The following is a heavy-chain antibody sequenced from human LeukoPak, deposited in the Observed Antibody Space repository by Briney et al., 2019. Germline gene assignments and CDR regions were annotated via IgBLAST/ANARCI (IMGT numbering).Heavy chain of an antibody. CDR1: RFTFSNSA. CDR3: ARGSMVRRVIPFDN. V-gene: IGHV3-23*01. Sequence: TGGSLRLSCAASRFTFSNSAMTWVRQAPGEGLEWVSAISKSGDSTYYADSVKGRFTVSRDNSKNTLYLQMNSLRAEDTAVYYCARGSMVRRVIPFDNWGQGTLVTVSS. CDR2: ISKSGDST. D-gene: IGHD3-10*01. J-gene: IGHJ4*02.